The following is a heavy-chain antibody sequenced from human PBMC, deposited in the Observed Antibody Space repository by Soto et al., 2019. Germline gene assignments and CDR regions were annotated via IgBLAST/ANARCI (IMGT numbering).Heavy chain of an antibody. V-gene: IGHV3-43*01. Sequence: GGSLRLSCAASGFTFDDYTMHWVRQAPGKGLEWVSLISWDGGSTYYADSVKGRFTISRDNSKNSLYLQMNSLRTEDTALYYCAKANLGDYYYGMDVWGQGTTVTVSS. CDR1: GFTFDDYT. CDR2: ISWDGGST. J-gene: IGHJ6*02. CDR3: AKANLGDYYYGMDV.